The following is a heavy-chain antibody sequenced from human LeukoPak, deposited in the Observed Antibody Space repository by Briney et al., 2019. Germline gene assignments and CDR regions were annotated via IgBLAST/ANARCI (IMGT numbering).Heavy chain of an antibody. V-gene: IGHV3-7*01. CDR3: ARVYRSSSGYCFDF. CDR1: GFTFSSYW. CDR2: IKQDGSEK. Sequence: GGSLRLSCAASGFTFSSYWMSWVRQAPGKGLEWVANIKQDGSEKYYVDSVKGRFTVSRDNAKNSLHLQMNSLRAEDTAVYYCARVYRSSSGYCFDFWGQGTLVTVSS. J-gene: IGHJ4*02. D-gene: IGHD6-13*01.